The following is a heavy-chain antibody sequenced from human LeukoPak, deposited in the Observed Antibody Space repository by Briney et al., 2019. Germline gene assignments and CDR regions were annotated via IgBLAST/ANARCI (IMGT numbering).Heavy chain of an antibody. CDR2: ISGSGGST. D-gene: IGHD6-19*01. Sequence: GGSLRLSCAASGFTFSSYAMSWVRQAPGKGLEWVSAISGSGGSTYYADSVKGRFTISRDNAKNSLYLQMNSLRAEDTAVYYCARGLSYSSGWYIGYWGQGTLVTVSS. CDR3: ARGLSYSSGWYIGY. J-gene: IGHJ4*02. V-gene: IGHV3-23*01. CDR1: GFTFSSYA.